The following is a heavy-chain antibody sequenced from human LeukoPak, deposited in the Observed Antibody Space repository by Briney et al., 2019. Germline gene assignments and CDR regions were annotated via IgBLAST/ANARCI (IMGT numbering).Heavy chain of an antibody. CDR2: ISAYNGNT. D-gene: IGHD2-2*01. V-gene: IGHV1-18*01. Sequence: ASVKVSCKASGYTFTSYGISWVRQAPGQGLEWMGWISAYNGNTNYAQKLQGRVTMTTDTSTSTAYMELRSLRSDDTAVYYCARVRSSTSTTGGRAFDIWGQGTMVTVSS. J-gene: IGHJ3*02. CDR1: GYTFTSYG. CDR3: ARVRSSTSTTGGRAFDI.